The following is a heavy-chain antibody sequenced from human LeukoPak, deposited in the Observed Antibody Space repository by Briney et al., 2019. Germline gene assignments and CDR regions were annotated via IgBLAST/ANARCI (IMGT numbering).Heavy chain of an antibody. D-gene: IGHD6-19*01. CDR2: IYPGDSDT. V-gene: IGHV5-51*01. CDR1: GYSFTSYW. J-gene: IGHJ4*02. CDR3: ARTYSSGWSPYDY. Sequence: GESLKISCKGSGYSFTSYWIGWGRQMPGKGLEWVGIIYPGDSDTRYSPSFQGQVTISADKSISTAYLQWSRLKASNTARYYCARTYSSGWSPYDYWGQGTLVTVSS.